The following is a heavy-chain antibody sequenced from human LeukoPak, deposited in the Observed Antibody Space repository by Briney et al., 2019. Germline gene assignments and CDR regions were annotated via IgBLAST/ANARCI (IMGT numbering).Heavy chain of an antibody. J-gene: IGHJ6*03. D-gene: IGHD2-21*02. Sequence: SGTLSLTCAVHGGLVSGYSWSWIRQSPGKGLEWIGEINHSGSTNYNPSLKSRVTIAADTSKKEFSLKLTSVTAADTAVYYCTTSRLLPAAIHFYYYYFMDVWGTGTTVTVSS. CDR1: GGLVSGYS. CDR2: INHSGST. CDR3: TTSRLLPAAIHFYYYYFMDV. V-gene: IGHV4-34*01.